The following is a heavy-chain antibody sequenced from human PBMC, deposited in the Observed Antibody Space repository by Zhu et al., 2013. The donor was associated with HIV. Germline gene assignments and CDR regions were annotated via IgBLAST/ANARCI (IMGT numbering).Heavy chain of an antibody. CDR3: ARDWLESGYAFDI. J-gene: IGHJ3*02. V-gene: IGHV1-3*01. CDR2: INAGNGNT. CDR1: GYTFTSYA. D-gene: IGHD3-3*01. Sequence: QVQLVQSGAEVKKPGASVKVSCKASGYTFTSYAMHWVRQAPGQRLEWMGWINAGNGNTKYSQKFQGRVTITRDTSASTAYMELSSLRSEDTAVYYCARDWLESGYAFDIWGQGTMVTVSS.